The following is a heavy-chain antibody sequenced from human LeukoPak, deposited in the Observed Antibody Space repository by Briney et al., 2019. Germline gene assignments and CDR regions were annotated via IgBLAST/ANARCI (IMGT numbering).Heavy chain of an antibody. V-gene: IGHV3-23*01. J-gene: IGHJ4*02. Sequence: GGSLRLSCAASGFTFSSYAMSWVRQAPGKGLEWVSAISGSGGSTYYADSVKGRFTISRDNSKNTLYLQMNSLRAEDTAVYYCAKKFNPWQWLDLFDYWGQGTLVTVSS. CDR3: AKKFNPWQWLDLFDY. D-gene: IGHD6-19*01. CDR2: ISGSGGST. CDR1: GFTFSSYA.